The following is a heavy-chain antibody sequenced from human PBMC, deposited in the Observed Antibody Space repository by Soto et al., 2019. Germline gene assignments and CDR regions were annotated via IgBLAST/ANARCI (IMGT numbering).Heavy chain of an antibody. D-gene: IGHD2-15*01. CDR3: VRVVAIPGSPDN. V-gene: IGHV1-69*12. Sequence: QVQLVQSGAEVRQPASSVKVSCKTSGGTFSSYAISWVRQAPGQGLEWMGGIVPIVDTSTYAQKFQGRVTIDADESTRTVYMELSSLRSDDTAVYYCVRVVAIPGSPDNWGQGTLVTVSS. CDR1: GGTFSSYA. CDR2: IVPIVDTS. J-gene: IGHJ4*02.